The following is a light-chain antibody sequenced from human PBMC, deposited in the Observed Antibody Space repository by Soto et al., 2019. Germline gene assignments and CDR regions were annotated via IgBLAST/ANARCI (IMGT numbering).Light chain of an antibody. V-gene: IGLV2-14*01. CDR1: SSDVGGYNY. CDR2: DVS. Sequence: QSALTQPASVSGSHGQSITISCTGTSSDVGGYNYVSWYQQHPGKAPKLMIYDVSYLPSGVSDRFSGSKSGNTAALTISGLQSEDEADYYCDSYTSGSSYVFGTGTKVTVL. CDR3: DSYTSGSSYV. J-gene: IGLJ1*01.